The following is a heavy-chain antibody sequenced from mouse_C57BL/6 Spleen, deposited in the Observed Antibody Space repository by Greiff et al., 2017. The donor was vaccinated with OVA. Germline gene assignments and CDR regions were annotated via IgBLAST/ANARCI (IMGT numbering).Heavy chain of an antibody. D-gene: IGHD2-5*01. Sequence: QVQLKQPGAELVRPGSSVKLSCKASGYTFTSYWMHWVKQRPIQGLEWIGNIDPSDSETHYNQKFKDKATLTVDKSSSTAYMQLSSLTSEDSAVYYCARWSNSGFDYWGQGTTLTVSS. CDR1: GYTFTSYW. CDR3: ARWSNSGFDY. CDR2: IDPSDSET. V-gene: IGHV1-52*01. J-gene: IGHJ2*01.